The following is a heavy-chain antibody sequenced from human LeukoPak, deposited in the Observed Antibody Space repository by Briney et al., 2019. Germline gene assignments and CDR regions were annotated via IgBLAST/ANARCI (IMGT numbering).Heavy chain of an antibody. CDR3: ARDGGATTHDAFDI. V-gene: IGHV3-30*04. J-gene: IGHJ3*02. CDR2: ISDGGSQK. Sequence: GGSLRLSCVASGFTFSDYPMHWVRQAPAKGLEWVTIISDGGSQKYYADSVKGRFTISRDDSKNTLYLQMNSLRAEDTAVYYCARDGGATTHDAFDIWGQGTMVTVSS. CDR1: GFTFSDYP. D-gene: IGHD1-26*01.